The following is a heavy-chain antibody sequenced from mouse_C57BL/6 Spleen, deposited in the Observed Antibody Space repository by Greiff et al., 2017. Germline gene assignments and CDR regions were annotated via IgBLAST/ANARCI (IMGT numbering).Heavy chain of an antibody. Sequence: VQLQQPGAELVMPGASVKLSCKASGYTFTSYWMHWVKQRPGQGLEWIGEIDPSDSCTNYNEKFKGKSTLTVDKSSSTAYMQLSSLTSVNSAVYDCERWYRSLSPYAMDYWGQGTSVTVSS. V-gene: IGHV1-69*01. CDR2: IDPSDSCT. CDR1: GYTFTSYW. CDR3: ERWYRSLSPYAMDY. J-gene: IGHJ4*01. D-gene: IGHD1-1*01.